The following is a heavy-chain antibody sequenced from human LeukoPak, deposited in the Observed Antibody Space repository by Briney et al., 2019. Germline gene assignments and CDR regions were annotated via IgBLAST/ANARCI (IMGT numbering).Heavy chain of an antibody. CDR3: ITVKQLGP. Sequence: GGSLRLSCAASGFTFSDAWMSWVRQAPGKGLEWVGRMKSKTDGGTTNYAAPVKGRFTISRDDSKNTLYLQMNSLKPEDTAVYYCITVKQLGPWGQGTLVTVSS. J-gene: IGHJ5*02. D-gene: IGHD6-13*01. CDR2: MKSKTDGGTT. V-gene: IGHV3-15*01. CDR1: GFTFSDAW.